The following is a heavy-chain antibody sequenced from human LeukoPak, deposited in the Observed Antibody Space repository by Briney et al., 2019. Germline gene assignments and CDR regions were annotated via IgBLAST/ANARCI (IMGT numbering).Heavy chain of an antibody. CDR1: GFTFSENW. Sequence: GGSLRLSCVASGFTFSENWMHWVRQAPGKGLAWVSHINRDGGLTNYGDSVKGRFTISRDNARNTVYLQMSSLRVEDTAIYFCAREEHRLAEAGTSAFDLGGQGTLVTVSP. V-gene: IGHV3-74*01. D-gene: IGHD6-13*01. J-gene: IGHJ3*01. CDR2: INRDGGLT. CDR3: AREEHRLAEAGTSAFDL.